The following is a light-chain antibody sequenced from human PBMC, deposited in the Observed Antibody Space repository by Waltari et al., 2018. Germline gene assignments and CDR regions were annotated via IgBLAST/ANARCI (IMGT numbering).Light chain of an antibody. CDR2: GTS. CDR1: QSVSSSY. Sequence: EIVLTQSPGTLSLSPGEGATLSCRASQSVSSSYLAWYQQKPGQAPRLLIYGTSNRATDIPDRCSGSGSGTDFTLTISRLEPEDFAVYYCQQYGSSPRLSFGGGTKVEIK. V-gene: IGKV3-20*01. CDR3: QQYGSSPRLS. J-gene: IGKJ4*01.